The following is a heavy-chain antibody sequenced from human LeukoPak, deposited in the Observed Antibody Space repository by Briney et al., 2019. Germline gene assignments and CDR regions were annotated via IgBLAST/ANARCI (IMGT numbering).Heavy chain of an antibody. J-gene: IGHJ4*02. CDR3: ARGRIAVAGGFDY. CDR1: GGSISSGSYF. Sequence: SETLSLTCTVSGGSISSGSYFWSWIRQPAGKGLEWIGRIYTSGSTNYNPSLKSRVTISVDTSNNQFSLKLSSVTAADTAVYYCARGRIAVAGGFDYWGQGTLVTVSS. D-gene: IGHD6-19*01. CDR2: IYTSGST. V-gene: IGHV4-61*02.